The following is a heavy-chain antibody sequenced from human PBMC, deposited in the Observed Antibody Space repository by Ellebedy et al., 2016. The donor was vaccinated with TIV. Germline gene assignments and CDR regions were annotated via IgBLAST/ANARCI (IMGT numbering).Heavy chain of an antibody. V-gene: IGHV3-23*01. D-gene: IGHD4-17*01. J-gene: IGHJ4*02. CDR3: TTRPPPNGDYPLDY. CDR1: GFTFSDYA. CDR2: ISGSGGST. Sequence: GESLKISCAASGFTFSDYAMSWVRQAPGKGLEWVSAISGSGGSTYYADSVKGRFTISRDNSKNTLYLQMNSLRAEDTAVYYCTTRPPPNGDYPLDYWGQGTLVTVSS.